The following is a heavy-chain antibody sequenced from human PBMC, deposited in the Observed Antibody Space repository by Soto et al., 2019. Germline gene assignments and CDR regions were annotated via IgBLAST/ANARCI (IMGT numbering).Heavy chain of an antibody. V-gene: IGHV3-11*01. D-gene: IGHD3-10*01. CDR3: AGDPFYYASGF. CDR2: ISGGGTTM. Sequence: GGSLIISCAASGFRFSYHYMTWIRQAPGKGLEWVSKISGGGTTMYYADSVKGRFTVSRDNAKSSLFLQMNSLRAEDTAVYYCAGDPFYYASGFWGRGTLVTVSS. J-gene: IGHJ4*02. CDR1: GFRFSYHY.